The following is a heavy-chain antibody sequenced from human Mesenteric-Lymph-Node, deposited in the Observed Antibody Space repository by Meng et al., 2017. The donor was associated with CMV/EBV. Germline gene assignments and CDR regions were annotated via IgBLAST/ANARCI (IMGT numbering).Heavy chain of an antibody. D-gene: IGHD3-9*01. CDR3: ARDRDTDWYSPFDY. Sequence: QVQLVQSGAEVKKPGASVKVSCKASGYSFTGYSIHWVRQAPGQGLEWMGRINPKTGGRSYAQNFQGRVTMTRDTSINTAYMEVNRLNSDDTAMYYCARDRDTDWYSPFDYWGPGTLVTVSS. CDR2: INPKTGGR. CDR1: GYSFTGYS. V-gene: IGHV1-2*06. J-gene: IGHJ4*02.